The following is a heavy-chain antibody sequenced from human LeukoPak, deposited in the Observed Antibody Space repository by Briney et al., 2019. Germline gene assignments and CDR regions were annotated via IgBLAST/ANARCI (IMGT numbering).Heavy chain of an antibody. D-gene: IGHD1-26*01. CDR3: TTDSGLLWKESFDY. V-gene: IGHV3-15*01. CDR2: IKSKTDGGTT. J-gene: IGHJ4*02. Sequence: GWSLRLSCAASGFTFSNAWMSWVRQAPGKGLEWVGRIKSKTDGGTTDYAAPVRGRFTISRDESKNTLYLQMNSLKTEEPAVYYCTTDSGLLWKESFDYWGQGTLVTVSS. CDR1: GFTFSNAW.